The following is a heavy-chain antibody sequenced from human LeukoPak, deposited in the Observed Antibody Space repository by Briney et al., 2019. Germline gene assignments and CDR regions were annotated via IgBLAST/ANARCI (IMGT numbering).Heavy chain of an antibody. CDR3: AKDVGKWESLHFFDY. D-gene: IGHD1-26*01. J-gene: IGHJ4*02. Sequence: GGSLRLSCLTSGFTFSTNAMSWIRQAPGKGLEWISGISGSGASTYYADSVTGRFTISRDNSRNTLYLQMNSLRGDDTAVYYCAKDVGKWESLHFFDYWGQGTLVTVSS. CDR2: ISGSGAST. CDR1: GFTFSTNA. V-gene: IGHV3-23*01.